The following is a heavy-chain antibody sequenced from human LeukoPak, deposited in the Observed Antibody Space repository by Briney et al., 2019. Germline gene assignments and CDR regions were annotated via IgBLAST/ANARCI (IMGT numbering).Heavy chain of an antibody. V-gene: IGHV4-38-2*02. CDR2: IYHRGSS. D-gene: IGHD6-19*01. J-gene: IGHJ4*02. CDR1: TYSISSGYY. Sequence: SETLSLTCTVSTYSISSGYYWGWIRRPPGKGLEWIGSIYHRGSSYYNPSLKSRVTISVDTSKNQFSLKLRSVTAADTAVYHCARAETYSSGWYDPFFDYWGQGTLVTVST. CDR3: ARAETYSSGWYDPFFDY.